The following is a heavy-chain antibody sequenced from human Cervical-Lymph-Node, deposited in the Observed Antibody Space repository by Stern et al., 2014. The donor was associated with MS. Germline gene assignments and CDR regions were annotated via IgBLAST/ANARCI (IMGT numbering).Heavy chain of an antibody. V-gene: IGHV1-46*02. CDR2: FNPSGGRA. D-gene: IGHD3-22*01. J-gene: IGHJ3*01. CDR1: GYSFNSYY. Sequence: QVQLGQSGAEVKKPGASVKVSCKASGYSFNSYYIHWVRQAPGQGLEWMGRFNPSGGRATDAQRFQGRVTMTRDTSTSTVYVEMSSLRSEDTAVYYCVREKATYYYDSSGSRGFDLWGQGTMVTVSS. CDR3: VREKATYYYDSSGSRGFDL.